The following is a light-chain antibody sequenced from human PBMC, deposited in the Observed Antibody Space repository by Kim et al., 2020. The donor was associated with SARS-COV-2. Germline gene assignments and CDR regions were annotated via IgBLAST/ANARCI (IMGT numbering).Light chain of an antibody. Sequence: AAVGDRGTISCRATQGISSALDWYQQKPGIGPKLLIFDASTLESGVPSRFSGSGSGTEFILTISSLQPEDFATYYCQQVNSYPLTFGGGTKVDIK. V-gene: IGKV1-13*02. CDR3: QQVNSYPLT. CDR2: DAS. CDR1: QGISSA. J-gene: IGKJ4*01.